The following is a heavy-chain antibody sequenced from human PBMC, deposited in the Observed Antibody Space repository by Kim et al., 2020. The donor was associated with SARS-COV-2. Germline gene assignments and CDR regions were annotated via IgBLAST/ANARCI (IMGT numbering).Heavy chain of an antibody. Sequence: SETLSLTCTVSGDSVSSRIYYWSWIRQPPGRGLEWIAYTYYSGNTNYNPALKTRVTLSLDTSKNHFSLTLSSVTAPDTATYYCARSLGVAPDNSFDPW. CDR1: GDSVSSRIYY. V-gene: IGHV4-61*03. D-gene: IGHD2-21*01. CDR2: TYYSGNT. J-gene: IGHJ5*02. CDR3: ARSLGVAPDNSFDP.